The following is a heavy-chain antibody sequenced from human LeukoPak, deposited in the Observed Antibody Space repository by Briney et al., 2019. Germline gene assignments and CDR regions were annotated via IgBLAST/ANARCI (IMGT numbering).Heavy chain of an antibody. D-gene: IGHD3-3*01. V-gene: IGHV3-48*03. CDR3: ARQAFSTYYDFWSGPTNFDY. CDR1: GFTFSSYE. J-gene: IGHJ4*02. CDR2: ISSSGSTI. Sequence: GGSLRLSCAASGFTFSSYEMNWVRQAPGKGLEWVSYISSSGSTIYYADSVKGRFTISRDNAKNSPYLQMNSLRAEDTAVYYCARQAFSTYYDFWSGPTNFDYWGQGTLVTVSS.